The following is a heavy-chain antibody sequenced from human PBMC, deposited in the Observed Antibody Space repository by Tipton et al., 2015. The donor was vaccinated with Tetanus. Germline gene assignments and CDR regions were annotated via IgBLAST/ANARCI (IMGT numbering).Heavy chain of an antibody. CDR2: IYYSGTT. D-gene: IGHD5-18*01. CDR1: GGSFSGYY. Sequence: TLSLTCTIYGGSFSGYYCSWIRQPPGKGLQWIGYIYYSGTTNYNPSLKSRVTISVDTSKNQFSLNLTSVTAADTAVYYCARGARGYTYGWGQGTLVTVSS. J-gene: IGHJ4*02. CDR3: ARGARGYTYG. V-gene: IGHV4-59*01.